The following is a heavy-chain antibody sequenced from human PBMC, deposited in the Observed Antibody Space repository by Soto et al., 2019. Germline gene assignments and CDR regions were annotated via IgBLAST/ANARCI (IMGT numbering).Heavy chain of an antibody. CDR1: GFTFSSYG. D-gene: IGHD2-2*02. J-gene: IGHJ4*02. Sequence: GGSLRLSCAASGFTFSSYGMHWVRQAPGKGLEWVAVIWYDGSNKYYADSVKGRFTISRDNSKNTLYLQMNSLRAEDTAVYYCARDGGWLQPIPWANDYWGQGTLVTVSS. CDR3: ARDGGWLQPIPWANDY. CDR2: IWYDGSNK. V-gene: IGHV3-33*01.